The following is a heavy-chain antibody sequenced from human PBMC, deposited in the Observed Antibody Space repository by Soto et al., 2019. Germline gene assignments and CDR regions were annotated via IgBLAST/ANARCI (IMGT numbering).Heavy chain of an antibody. CDR3: AKRDYDFWSGYFYYYYCYMDV. V-gene: IGHV3-23*01. Sequence: EVQLLESGGGLVQPGGSLRLSCAASGFTFSSYAMSWVRQAPGKGLEWVSAISGSGGSTYYADSVKGRFTISSDNSKNTLYLQMNRLRAEDTAVYYCAKRDYDFWSGYFYYYYCYMDVWGTGTTVTVSS. D-gene: IGHD3-3*01. J-gene: IGHJ6*03. CDR2: ISGSGGST. CDR1: GFTFSSYA.